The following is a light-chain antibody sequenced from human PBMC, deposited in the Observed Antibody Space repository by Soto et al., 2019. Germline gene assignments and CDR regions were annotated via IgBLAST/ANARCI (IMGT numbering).Light chain of an antibody. V-gene: IGKV1-5*01. CDR1: QSISSW. J-gene: IGKJ1*01. CDR2: DAS. Sequence: DIQMTQSPSTLSASVVDTVTITCRASQSISSWLAWYQQKPGKAPKLLIYDASSLESGVPSRFSGSGSGTEFTLTISSLQPDDFATYYCQQYNSYWTCGQGTKGDIK. CDR3: QQYNSYWT.